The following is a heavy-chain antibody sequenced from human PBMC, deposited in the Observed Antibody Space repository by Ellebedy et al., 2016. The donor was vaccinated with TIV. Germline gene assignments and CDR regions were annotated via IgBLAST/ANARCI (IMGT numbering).Heavy chain of an antibody. CDR2: INSDVTYT. Sequence: PGGSLRLSCVSSGLSFGSDWMHWVRQAPGKGLGWVSRINSDVTYTNDVDSVKGRFTISRDNAKRTLYLHMDSLTGKDTGVYYCVRDRLGHAFDIWGQGSMVSVSS. J-gene: IGHJ3*02. V-gene: IGHV3-74*01. CDR3: VRDRLGHAFDI. CDR1: GLSFGSDW.